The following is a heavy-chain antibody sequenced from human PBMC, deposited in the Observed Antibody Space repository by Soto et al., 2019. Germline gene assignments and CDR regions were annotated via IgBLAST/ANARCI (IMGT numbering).Heavy chain of an antibody. Sequence: SVQVSFEASGYPFTSYYINCVRQATGQGLEWMGWMNPNSGNTDYAQKFQGRVTMTRNTSISTAYMELSSLRSEDTAVYYCARDYSSGYGMDVWGQGTTVTSPQ. CDR1: GYPFTSYY. V-gene: IGHV1-8*01. CDR2: MNPNSGNT. CDR3: ARDYSSGYGMDV. J-gene: IGHJ6*01. D-gene: IGHD6-19*01.